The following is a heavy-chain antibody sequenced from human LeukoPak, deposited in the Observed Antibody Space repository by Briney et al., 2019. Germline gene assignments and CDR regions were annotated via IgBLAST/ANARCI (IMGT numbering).Heavy chain of an antibody. CDR2: ISSSSSYI. Sequence: PGGSLRVSWAASGFSFSSYIMNWVRQAPGKGLEWVSSISSSSSYIYYADSVKGRFTISRDHAENSLYLQMNSLSAEDTAVYYCARAYYYDSSGAGAFDIWGQGAMVTVSS. CDR1: GFSFSSYI. CDR3: ARAYYYDSSGAGAFDI. D-gene: IGHD3-22*01. V-gene: IGHV3-21*01. J-gene: IGHJ3*02.